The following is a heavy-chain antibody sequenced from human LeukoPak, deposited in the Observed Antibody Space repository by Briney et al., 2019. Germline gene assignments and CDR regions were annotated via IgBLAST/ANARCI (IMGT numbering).Heavy chain of an antibody. CDR2: ISGSSSYI. CDR3: AELGITMIGGV. CDR1: GFTFDDYG. Sequence: GGSLRLSCAASGFTFDDYGMSWVRQAPGKGLEWVSSISGSSSYIYYADSVKGRFTISRDNAKNSLYLQMNSLRAEDTAVYYCAELGITMIGGVWGKGTTVTISS. D-gene: IGHD3-10*02. J-gene: IGHJ6*04. V-gene: IGHV3-21*01.